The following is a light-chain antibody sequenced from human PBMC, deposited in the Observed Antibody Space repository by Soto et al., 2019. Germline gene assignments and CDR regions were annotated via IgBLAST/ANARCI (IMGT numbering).Light chain of an antibody. J-gene: IGKJ1*01. CDR1: QSVSSSY. CDR3: HQYGTSPRT. V-gene: IGKV3-20*01. CDR2: GAS. Sequence: EIVLTQSPGTLSLSPGERATLSCRASQSVSSSYLAWYQQKPGQAPRLLIYGASSRATGIPDRFSGSGSGTDFTLTISRLEPEEFAVYFWHQYGTSPRTFGQGTKVEIK.